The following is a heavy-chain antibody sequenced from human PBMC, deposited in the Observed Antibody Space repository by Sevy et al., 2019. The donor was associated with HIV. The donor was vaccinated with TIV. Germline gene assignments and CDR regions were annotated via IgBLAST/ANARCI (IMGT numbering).Heavy chain of an antibody. CDR2: ISGGGGGT. CDR3: AKQYIHGIADGWYFDL. D-gene: IGHD6-13*01. CDR1: GFTFNNYA. J-gene: IGHJ2*01. Sequence: GGSLRLSCAASGFTFNNYAMSWVRQAPGKGLEGKGLEWVSTISGGGGGTYYADSVRGRFTISRDNSKNTLYLQVNSLRGEDTAVYYCAKQYIHGIADGWYFDLWGRGTLVTVSS. V-gene: IGHV3-23*01.